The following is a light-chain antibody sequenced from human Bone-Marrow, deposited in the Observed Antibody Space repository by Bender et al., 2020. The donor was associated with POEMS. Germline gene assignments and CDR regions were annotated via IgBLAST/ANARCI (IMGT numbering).Light chain of an antibody. CDR2: RDN. Sequence: QSVLTQSSSASATPGQRVTISCSGRTSNIGSNFVYWYQQLAGTAPKLLIYRDNQRPSGVPDRFSASKSGNTATLTISRVEAGDEADYYCQVWDNDSDHHVFGTGTKVSVL. CDR3: QVWDNDSDHHV. CDR1: TSNIGSNF. J-gene: IGLJ1*01. V-gene: IGLV1-47*01.